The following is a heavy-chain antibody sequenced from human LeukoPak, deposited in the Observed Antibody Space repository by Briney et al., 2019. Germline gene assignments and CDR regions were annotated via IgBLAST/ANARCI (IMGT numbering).Heavy chain of an antibody. CDR2: IIPIFGTP. CDR1: GGTFRTYS. Sequence: SVKVSCKASGGTFRTYSVTWVRQAPGQGLEWMGGIIPIFGTPNYAQKFQGRVKVTTDDATGTAYMELSSLMSEDTAIYYCARVDRYHFYLDVWGKGTPDTVPS. CDR3: ARVDRYHFYLDV. V-gene: IGHV1-69*05. J-gene: IGHJ6*03.